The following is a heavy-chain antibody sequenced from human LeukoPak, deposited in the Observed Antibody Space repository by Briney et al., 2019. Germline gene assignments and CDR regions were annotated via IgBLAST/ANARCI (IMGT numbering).Heavy chain of an antibody. J-gene: IGHJ4*02. CDR2: INPNSGGT. V-gene: IGHV1-2*02. Sequence: ASVKVSCKASGYTFTSYYMHWVRQAPGQGLEWMVWINPNSGGTNYAQKFQGRVTMTRDTSISTAYMELSRLRSDDTAVYYCARATLRFVRGDNSPAYWGQGTLVTVSS. CDR1: GYTFTSYY. CDR3: ARATLRFVRGDNSPAY. D-gene: IGHD3-10*01.